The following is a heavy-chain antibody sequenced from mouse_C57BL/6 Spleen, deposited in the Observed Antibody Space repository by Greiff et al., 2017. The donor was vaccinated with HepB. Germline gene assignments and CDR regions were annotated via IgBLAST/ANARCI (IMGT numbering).Heavy chain of an antibody. J-gene: IGHJ2*01. Sequence: QVQLQQSGAELARPGASVKMSCKASGYTFTSYTMHWVNQRPEQGLDWIGYINPSSGYTKYNQKFKDKATLTADKSSSTAYMQLSSLTSEDSAVYYCARFITTVVAPDYWGQGTTLTVSS. CDR3: ARFITTVVAPDY. V-gene: IGHV1-4*01. CDR2: INPSSGYT. D-gene: IGHD1-1*01. CDR1: GYTFTSYT.